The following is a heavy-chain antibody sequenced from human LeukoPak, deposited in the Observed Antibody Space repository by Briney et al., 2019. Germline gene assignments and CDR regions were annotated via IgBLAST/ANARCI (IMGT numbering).Heavy chain of an antibody. V-gene: IGHV4-34*01. CDR2: INHSGST. Sequence: SETLSVTCAVYGGSFSGYYWSWIRQPPGKGLEWIGEINHSGSTNYNPSLKSRVTISVDTSKNQFSLKLSSVTAADTAVYYCARGLPASHYFDYWGQGTLVTVSS. CDR3: ARGLPASHYFDY. D-gene: IGHD6-25*01. CDR1: GGSFSGYY. J-gene: IGHJ4*02.